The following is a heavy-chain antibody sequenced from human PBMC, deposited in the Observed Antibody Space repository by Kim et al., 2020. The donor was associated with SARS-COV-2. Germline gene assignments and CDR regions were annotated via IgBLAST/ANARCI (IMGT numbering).Heavy chain of an antibody. CDR3: ARRSIVGASSNYYYGMDV. CDR1: GFTFTSYW. J-gene: IGHJ6*02. CDR2: VDPSDSFT. V-gene: IGHV5-10-1*01. Sequence: GASLKISCKGSGFTFTSYWISWVRQMPGKGLEWMGTVDPSDSFTHYSPSFRGHVSISADKSISTAYLQWSTLKASDTAMYYCARRSIVGASSNYYYGMDVWGQGTTVIVSS. D-gene: IGHD1-26*01.